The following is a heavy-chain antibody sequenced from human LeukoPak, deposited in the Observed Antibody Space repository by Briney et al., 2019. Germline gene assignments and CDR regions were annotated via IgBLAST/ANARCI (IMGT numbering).Heavy chain of an antibody. D-gene: IGHD3-22*01. CDR1: GFTFSSYG. CDR3: ARDFHVRNYDIGGYSY. CDR2: VGSGETYK. Sequence: PGESLRLSCATSGFTFSSYGMQWVRQAPGKGLEWVAFVGSGETYKQYADSAKGRFTISRDNAKDSLYLQMNSLRAEDTAVYYCARDFHVRNYDIGGYSYWGQGTLVTVSS. V-gene: IGHV3-30*02. J-gene: IGHJ4*02.